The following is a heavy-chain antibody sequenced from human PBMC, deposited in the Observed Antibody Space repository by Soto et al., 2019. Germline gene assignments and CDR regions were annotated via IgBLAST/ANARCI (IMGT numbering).Heavy chain of an antibody. CDR1: GFTFSSYA. Sequence: PXVFLRLSCAASGFTFSSYAMSWVRQAPGKGLEWVSAISGSGGSTYYADSVKGRFTISRDNSKNTLYLQMNSLRAEDTAVYYCAKIVVKAAVDYYYYGMDVWGQGTTVTVSS. CDR2: ISGSGGST. V-gene: IGHV3-23*01. CDR3: AKIVVKAAVDYYYYGMDV. J-gene: IGHJ6*02. D-gene: IGHD2-2*01.